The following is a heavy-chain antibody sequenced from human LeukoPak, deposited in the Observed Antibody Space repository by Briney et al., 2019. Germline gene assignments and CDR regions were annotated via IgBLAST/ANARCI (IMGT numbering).Heavy chain of an antibody. D-gene: IGHD5-24*01. CDR3: ARHSVEMATMFDY. CDR1: GGSISSSSYY. V-gene: IGHV4-61*05. Sequence: SETLSLTCTVSGGSISSSSYYWGWIRQPPGKGLEWIGYIYYSGSTNYNPSLKSRVTISVDTSKNQFSLKLSSVTAADTAVYYCARHSVEMATMFDYWGQGTLVTVSS. J-gene: IGHJ4*02. CDR2: IYYSGST.